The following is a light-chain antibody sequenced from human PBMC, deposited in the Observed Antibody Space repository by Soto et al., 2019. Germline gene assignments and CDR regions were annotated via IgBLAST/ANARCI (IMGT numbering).Light chain of an antibody. CDR2: DVT. J-gene: IGLJ1*01. CDR3: CSFAGSYSYV. Sequence: QSALSQPRSVSSSPGQSVPIYCTGTSRNVGRYDYVSWYQQHPGKAPKLIVYDVTERPSGVPDRFSGSKSGNTASLTISGLQAEDEADYSCCSFAGSYSYVFGTGTKVTVL. V-gene: IGLV2-11*01. CDR1: SRNVGRYDY.